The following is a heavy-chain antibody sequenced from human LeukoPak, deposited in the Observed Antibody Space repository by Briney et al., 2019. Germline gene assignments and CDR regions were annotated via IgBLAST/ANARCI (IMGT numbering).Heavy chain of an antibody. J-gene: IGHJ3*02. V-gene: IGHV3-9*01. CDR2: ISWNSGSI. Sequence: GGSLRLSCVASGFRFSSYGMHWVRQAPGKGLEWVSGISWNSGSIGYADSVKGRFTISRDNAKNSLYLQMNSLRAEDTALYHCAREGPEGAFDIWGQGTMVTVSS. CDR1: GFRFSSYG. CDR3: AREGPEGAFDI.